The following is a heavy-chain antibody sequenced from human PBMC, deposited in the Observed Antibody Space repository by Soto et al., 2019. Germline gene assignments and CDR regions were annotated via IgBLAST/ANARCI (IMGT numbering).Heavy chain of an antibody. CDR2: IYYSGST. D-gene: IGHD3-16*02. J-gene: IGHJ5*02. CDR1: GGSISSGGYY. Sequence: QVQLQESGPGLVKPSQTLSLTCTVSGGSISSGGYYWSWIRQHPGKGLEWIGYIYYSGSTYYNPSLKSRVTISVDTSKNQFSLKLSSVTAADTAVYYCARVSSYDYIWGSHRYWFDPWGQGTLVTVSS. CDR3: ARVSSYDYIWGSHRYWFDP. V-gene: IGHV4-31*03.